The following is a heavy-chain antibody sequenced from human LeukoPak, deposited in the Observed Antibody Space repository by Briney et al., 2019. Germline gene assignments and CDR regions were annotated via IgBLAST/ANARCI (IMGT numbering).Heavy chain of an antibody. D-gene: IGHD4-17*01. J-gene: IGHJ4*02. V-gene: IGHV4-39*01. CDR2: IYYSGST. Sequence: SETLSLTCTVSGGSISSSSYFWGWIRQPPGKGLEWIGSIYYSGSTYYNPSLKSRVTISVDTSKNQFSLKLSSVTAADTAVYYCARGPPDYGDYYFDYWGQGTLVTVSS. CDR3: ARGPPDYGDYYFDY. CDR1: GGSISSSSYF.